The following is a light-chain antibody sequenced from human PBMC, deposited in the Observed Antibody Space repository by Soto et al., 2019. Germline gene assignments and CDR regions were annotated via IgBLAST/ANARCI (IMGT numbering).Light chain of an antibody. CDR1: QSISSY. J-gene: IGKJ4*01. V-gene: IGKV1-39*01. CDR3: QQSDRTPPT. Sequence: DLQMTQSPSSLSASVGDRVTITCRASQSISSYLNWYQQKPGKAPKLVIYAASSLQSGVPSRFSGSGSGTDFTLTISSPQPEDFATYYCQQSDRTPPTFGGGTKVEIK. CDR2: AAS.